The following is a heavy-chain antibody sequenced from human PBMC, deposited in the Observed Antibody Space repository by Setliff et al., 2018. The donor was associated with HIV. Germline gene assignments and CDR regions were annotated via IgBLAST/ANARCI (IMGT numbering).Heavy chain of an antibody. J-gene: IGHJ5*02. CDR3: ARDNGRYFDRGWFDP. CDR2: ISGSGGSP. Sequence: PGGSLRLSCAASGLTFSSYAMSWVRQAPGKGLEWVSSISGSGGSPYYADSVKGRFTISRDNSKNTLYLQMNSLRAEDTAVYYCARDNGRYFDRGWFDPWGQGALVTVSS. V-gene: IGHV3-23*01. CDR1: GLTFSSYA. D-gene: IGHD3-9*01.